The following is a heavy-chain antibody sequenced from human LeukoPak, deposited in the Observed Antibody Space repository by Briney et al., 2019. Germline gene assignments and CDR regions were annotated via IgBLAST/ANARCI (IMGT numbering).Heavy chain of an antibody. CDR1: GFTFTSYD. CDR2: ISGSGRSI. V-gene: IGHV3-23*01. Sequence: GGSLRLSCAASGFTFTSYDMNWVRQAPGKGLEWVSGISGSGRSIYYADSVKGRVTISRDNSKGTLFLQMNSLRAEDTAVYYCAKWRDGYVFDYRGQGTLVTVSP. CDR3: AKWRDGYVFDY. D-gene: IGHD5-24*01. J-gene: IGHJ4*02.